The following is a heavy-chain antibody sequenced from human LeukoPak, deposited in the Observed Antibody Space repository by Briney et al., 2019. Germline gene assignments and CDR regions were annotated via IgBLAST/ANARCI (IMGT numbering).Heavy chain of an antibody. CDR2: IHPNSGGT. Sequence: GASVKVSCKASGYTFTGYYLHWVRQAPGQGLEWMGWIHPNSGGTNYAQKFQGRVTMTRDTSISTAYLDLSRLRSDDTAVYYCARGSYDSSDFEYFHHWGQGTLVTVSS. V-gene: IGHV1-2*02. CDR1: GYTFTGYY. CDR3: ARGSYDSSDFEYFHH. J-gene: IGHJ1*01. D-gene: IGHD3-22*01.